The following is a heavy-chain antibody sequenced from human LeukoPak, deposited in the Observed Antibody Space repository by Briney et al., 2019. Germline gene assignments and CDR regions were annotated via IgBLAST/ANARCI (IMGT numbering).Heavy chain of an antibody. J-gene: IGHJ4*02. CDR3: AVSFDF. Sequence: PGGSLTLSCTAAGLTFEDYGMTWVRQNPGKGLEWVSYISSSSGTTYYADSVKGRFTISRDNAKNSLYLRMNRLRAEDTAVYFCAVSFDFWGQGTLVTVSS. V-gene: IGHV3-48*01. CDR2: ISSSSGTT. D-gene: IGHD5/OR15-5a*01. CDR1: GLTFEDYG.